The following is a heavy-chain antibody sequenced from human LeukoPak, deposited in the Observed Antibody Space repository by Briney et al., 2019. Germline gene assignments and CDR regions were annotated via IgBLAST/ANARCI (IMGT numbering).Heavy chain of an antibody. CDR3: ARASSIDS. D-gene: IGHD3-10*01. J-gene: IGHJ5*01. CDR1: GFTFSDFI. Sequence: GGSLRLSCPASGFTFSDFIMHWVRQAPGKGLEGVSSIRSSGLYTYSADSVKGRFTISRDNARNSLYLQMNGLTAEDTAVYYCARASSIDSWGQGTLVTVSS. CDR2: IRSSGLYT. V-gene: IGHV3-21*01.